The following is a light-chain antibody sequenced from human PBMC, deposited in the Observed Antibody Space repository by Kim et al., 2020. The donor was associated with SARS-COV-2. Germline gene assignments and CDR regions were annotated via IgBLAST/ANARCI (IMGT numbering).Light chain of an antibody. Sequence: DIQMTQSPSSLSASVGDRVTITCRASQGISNYLAWYQQKPGKVPKLLIYAASTLRSGVPSRFSGSGSETDFTLTISSLQPEDVATYYCQKYNSAPWTFGQGTKVDIK. J-gene: IGKJ1*01. CDR3: QKYNSAPWT. CDR1: QGISNY. CDR2: AAS. V-gene: IGKV1-27*01.